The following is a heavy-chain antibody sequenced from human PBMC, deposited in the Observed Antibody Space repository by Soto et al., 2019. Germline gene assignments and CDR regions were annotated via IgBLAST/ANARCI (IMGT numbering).Heavy chain of an antibody. D-gene: IGHD2-15*01. V-gene: IGHV4-4*02. CDR3: ATLPPRIVVERTEIPT. J-gene: IGHJ5*02. Sequence: SETLSLTCAVSGTSISSTFWWTWVRQPPGKALEWIGEIYHSGSTKYNPSLKSRVTISVDKSNNQFSLELRAVTAADTALYYCATLPPRIVVERTEIPTCGQRIPVTVSS. CDR2: IYHSGST. CDR1: GTSISSTFW.